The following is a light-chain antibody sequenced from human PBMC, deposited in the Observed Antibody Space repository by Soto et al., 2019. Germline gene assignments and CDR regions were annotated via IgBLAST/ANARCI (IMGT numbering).Light chain of an antibody. J-gene: IGKJ2*01. CDR1: QSVSYH. CDR3: QLRTNWAYT. CDR2: GAS. V-gene: IGKV3-11*01. Sequence: EIVLTQSPATLSLSPGERATLSCRASQSVSYHLAWYQQKPGQAPRLLIYGASNRATGIPARFSGSGSGTDFTLTISSLEPEDFAVYDCQLRTNWAYTFGQGTKLEIK.